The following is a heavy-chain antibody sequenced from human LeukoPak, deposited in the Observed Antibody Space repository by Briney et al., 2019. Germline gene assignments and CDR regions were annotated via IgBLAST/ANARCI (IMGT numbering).Heavy chain of an antibody. CDR3: ARRYSSSWYFDY. CDR1: GGSISSYF. V-gene: IGHV4-59*08. CDR2: IYYSGST. J-gene: IGHJ4*02. D-gene: IGHD6-13*01. Sequence: PSETLSLTCTVSGGSISSYFWSWIRQPPGKGLEWIGYIYYSGSTNYNPSLQSRVTISVDTSKNQFSLKLSSVTAADTAVYYCARRYSSSWYFDYWGRGTLVTVSS.